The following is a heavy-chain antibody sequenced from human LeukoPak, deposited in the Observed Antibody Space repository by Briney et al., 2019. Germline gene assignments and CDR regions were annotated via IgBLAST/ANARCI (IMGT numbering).Heavy chain of an antibody. J-gene: IGHJ4*02. CDR2: IYTSGGT. CDR3: ARDRYYDSGSYYN. CDR1: GGSISSYY. D-gene: IGHD3-10*01. V-gene: IGHV4-4*07. Sequence: NPSETLSLTCTVSGGSISSYYWSWIRQPAGKGLERIGRIYTSGGTNYNPSLKTRVTISLDTSKNQFSLKLSSVTAADTAVYYCARDRYYDSGSYYNWGQGTLVTVSS.